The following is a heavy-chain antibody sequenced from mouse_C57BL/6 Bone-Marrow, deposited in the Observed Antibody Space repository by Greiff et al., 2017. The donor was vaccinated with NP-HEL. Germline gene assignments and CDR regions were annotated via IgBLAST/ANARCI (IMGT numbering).Heavy chain of an antibody. CDR3: ARDRVEDGYYDY. Sequence: EVQRVESGPGLVKPSQSLSLTCSVTGYSITSGYYWNWIRQFPGNKLEWMGYISYDGSNNYNPSLKNRISITRDTSKNQFFLKLNSVTTEDTATYYCARDRVEDGYYDYWGQGTTLTVSS. J-gene: IGHJ2*01. CDR2: ISYDGSN. D-gene: IGHD2-3*01. V-gene: IGHV3-6*01. CDR1: GYSITSGYY.